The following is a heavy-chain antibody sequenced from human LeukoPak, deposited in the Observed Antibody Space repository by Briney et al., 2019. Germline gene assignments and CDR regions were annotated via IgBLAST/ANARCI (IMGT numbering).Heavy chain of an antibody. V-gene: IGHV3-23*01. Sequence: GGFLRLSCAASGFTFSSYAMSWVRQAPGKGLEWVSAISGSGGRTYYADSVKGRFTISRDNSKNTLYLQMNSLRAEDTAVYYCAKTDSSDYSYFFDYWGQGTLVTVSS. CDR3: AKTDSSDYSYFFDY. D-gene: IGHD3-22*01. J-gene: IGHJ4*02. CDR2: ISGSGGRT. CDR1: GFTFSSYA.